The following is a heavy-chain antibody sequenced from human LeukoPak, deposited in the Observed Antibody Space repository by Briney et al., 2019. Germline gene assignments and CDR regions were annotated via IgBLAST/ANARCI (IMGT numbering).Heavy chain of an antibody. D-gene: IGHD3-10*01. Sequence: GESLKISCQASAYTFTTYWIGWVRQMPGKGLECMGIIYPDDSDTTYSPSFQGQVTISADKSFSTAYLQWSSLKASDTAIYYCARLGGDTYYFGSASYPNWYFDLWGRGTLVTVSS. CDR3: ARLGGDTYYFGSASYPNWYFDL. V-gene: IGHV5-51*01. CDR2: IYPDDSDT. CDR1: AYTFTTYW. J-gene: IGHJ2*01.